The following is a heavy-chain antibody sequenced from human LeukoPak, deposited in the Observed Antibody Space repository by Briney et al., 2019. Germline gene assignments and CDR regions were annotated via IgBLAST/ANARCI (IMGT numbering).Heavy chain of an antibody. CDR2: ISYDGSNK. CDR3: AKDLGGSGSYYSTFDY. CDR1: GFTFSSYG. V-gene: IGHV3-30*18. J-gene: IGHJ4*02. Sequence: GGSLRLSCAASGFTFSSYGMHWVRQAPGKGLEWVAVISYDGSNKYYAESVKGRFTISRDNSKNTLYLQMTSLRAEYTAVYYCAKDLGGSGSYYSTFDYWGQGTLVTVSS. D-gene: IGHD3-10*01.